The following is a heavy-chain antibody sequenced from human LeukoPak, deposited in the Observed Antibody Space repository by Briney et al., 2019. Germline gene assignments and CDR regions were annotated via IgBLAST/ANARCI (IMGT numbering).Heavy chain of an antibody. Sequence: GGSLRLSCAASGFTFTDHYMTWIRQAPGRGLEWVAYADNSGSATYYADSVQGRFTISRDNAKKSLFLQMNSLRAEDTAVYYCARDRADIAVAGYDAFDIWGQGTMVTVSS. J-gene: IGHJ3*02. V-gene: IGHV3-11*01. CDR2: ADNSGSAT. D-gene: IGHD6-19*01. CDR3: ARDRADIAVAGYDAFDI. CDR1: GFTFTDHY.